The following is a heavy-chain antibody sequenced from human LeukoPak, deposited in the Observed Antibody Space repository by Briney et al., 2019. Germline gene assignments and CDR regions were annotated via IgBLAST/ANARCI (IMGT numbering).Heavy chain of an antibody. Sequence: ASVKVSCKAFGNTFSDYYIHWVRQAPGEGLEWVGWVFPRSGDTYYSQRFHGRAAMTTDTSVNTAYMELSRLKSDDTGVYFCARPPRDLVSAAPFPFWGQGTLVTVSS. J-gene: IGHJ1*01. CDR2: VFPRSGDT. D-gene: IGHD5/OR15-5a*01. V-gene: IGHV1-2*02. CDR3: ARPPRDLVSAAPFPF. CDR1: GNTFSDYY.